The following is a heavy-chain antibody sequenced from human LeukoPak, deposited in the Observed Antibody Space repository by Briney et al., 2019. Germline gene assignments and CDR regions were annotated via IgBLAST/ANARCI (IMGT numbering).Heavy chain of an antibody. CDR1: GGSISSSSYY. Sequence: SETLSLTCTVSGGSISSSSYYWGWIRQPPGKGLEWIGSIYYSGSTYYNPSLKSRVTISVDTSKNQFSLKLSSVTAADTAVYYCARDQYTRIWFGESANWFDPWGQGTLVTVSS. CDR2: IYYSGST. CDR3: ARDQYTRIWFGESANWFDP. V-gene: IGHV4-39*07. D-gene: IGHD3-10*01. J-gene: IGHJ5*02.